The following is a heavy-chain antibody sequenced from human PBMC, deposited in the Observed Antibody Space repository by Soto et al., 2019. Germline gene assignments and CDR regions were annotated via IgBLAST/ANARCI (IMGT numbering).Heavy chain of an antibody. CDR2: IWYDGSNK. CDR1: GFTFSSYG. D-gene: IGHD6-13*01. Sequence: QEQLVESGGGVVQPGRSLRLSCAASGFTFSSYGMHWVRQAPGKGLEWVAVIWYDGSNKYYADSVKGRFTISRDNSKNTLYLQMNSLRAEDTAVYYCAREEGRGSCSWYSYYYGMDVWGQGTTVTVSS. J-gene: IGHJ6*02. CDR3: AREEGRGSCSWYSYYYGMDV. V-gene: IGHV3-33*01.